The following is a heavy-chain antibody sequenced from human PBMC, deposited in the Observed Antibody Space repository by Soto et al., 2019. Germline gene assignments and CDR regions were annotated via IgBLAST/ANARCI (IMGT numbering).Heavy chain of an antibody. D-gene: IGHD2-2*01. Sequence: PSETLSLTCTVSGGSISSYYWSWIRQPPGKGLEWIGDINHSGSTNYNPSLKSRVTISVDTSKNQFSLKLSSVTAADTAVYYCARGYTGDIVVVPAAIPYYFDYWGQGTLVTVSS. V-gene: IGHV4-34*01. J-gene: IGHJ4*02. CDR2: INHSGST. CDR1: GGSISSYY. CDR3: ARGYTGDIVVVPAAIPYYFDY.